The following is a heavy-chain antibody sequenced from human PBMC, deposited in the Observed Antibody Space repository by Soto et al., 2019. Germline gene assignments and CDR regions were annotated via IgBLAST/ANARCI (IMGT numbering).Heavy chain of an antibody. V-gene: IGHV4-59*08. D-gene: IGHD3-10*01. J-gene: IGHJ4*02. CDR1: GGSISSYY. CDR3: ARLRRSQVDY. CDR2: IYYSGST. Sequence: PSETLSLTCTVSGGSISSYYWSWIRQPPGKGLEWIGYIYYSGSTNYNPSLKSRVTISVDTSKNQFSLKLSSVTAADTAVYYCARLRRSQVDYWGQGTLVTVS.